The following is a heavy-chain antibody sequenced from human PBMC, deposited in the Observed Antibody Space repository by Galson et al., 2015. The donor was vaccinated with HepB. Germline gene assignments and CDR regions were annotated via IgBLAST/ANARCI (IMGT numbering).Heavy chain of an antibody. Sequence: SLRLSCAGSGFSFRTYWMGWVRQVPGKGLEWVAQISDDGSVREYVESVKGRFTISRDNAKGALYLQMYSLRAEDTAVYFCAKGPHISAPGALWGQGTLVTVSS. D-gene: IGHD6-13*01. CDR3: AKGPHISAPGAL. J-gene: IGHJ1*01. V-gene: IGHV3-7*03. CDR1: GFSFRTYW. CDR2: ISDDGSVR.